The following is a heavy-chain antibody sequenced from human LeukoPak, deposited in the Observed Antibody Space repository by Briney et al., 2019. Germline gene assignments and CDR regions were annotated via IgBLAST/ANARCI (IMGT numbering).Heavy chain of an antibody. V-gene: IGHV1-2*02. D-gene: IGHD3-10*01. Sequence: ASVKVSFTASGYTFIVYYMHWVRQAPGQGLEWMGWINPNSGGTNYAQKFQGRVTMTRDTAISTAYMELSRLRSDATAVYYCAASCGSGMLDYWGEGALVTVSS. CDR1: GYTFIVYY. J-gene: IGHJ4*02. CDR3: AASCGSGMLDY. CDR2: INPNSGGT.